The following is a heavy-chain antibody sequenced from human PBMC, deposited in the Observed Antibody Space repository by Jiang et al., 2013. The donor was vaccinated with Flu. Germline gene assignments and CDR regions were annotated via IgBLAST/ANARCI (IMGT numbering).Heavy chain of an antibody. CDR2: IHYSGST. D-gene: IGHD4-11*01. J-gene: IGHJ4*02. CDR3: ARVGSYNFDY. Sequence: KPSETLSLTCTVSGGSISSYYWSWIRQPPGKGLEWIGYIHYSGSTNCNPSLKSRVTISVDTSKNQFSLRLSSVTAADTAVYYCARVGSYNFDYWGQGTLVTVSS. CDR1: GGSISSYY. V-gene: IGHV4-59*01.